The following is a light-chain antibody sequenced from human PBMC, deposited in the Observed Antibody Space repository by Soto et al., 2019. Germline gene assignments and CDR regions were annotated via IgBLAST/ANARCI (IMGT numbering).Light chain of an antibody. CDR3: QQYNNWTRT. CDR2: GAS. V-gene: IGKV3-15*01. Sequence: EIVMTQSPATLSVSPGERATLSCRASQSVSSNLAWYQQKPGQAPRLLIYGASTRATGIPARFSGSGSGTEFNLTISTLQSEDFAVYYCQQYNNWTRTFGQGTQVEIK. CDR1: QSVSSN. J-gene: IGKJ1*01.